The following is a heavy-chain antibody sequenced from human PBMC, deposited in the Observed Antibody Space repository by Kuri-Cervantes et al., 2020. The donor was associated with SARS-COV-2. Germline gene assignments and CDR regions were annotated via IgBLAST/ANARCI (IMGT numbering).Heavy chain of an antibody. J-gene: IGHJ5*02. V-gene: IGHV1-18*01. Sequence: ASVKVSCKASGYTFTSYGISWVRQAPGQGLEWMGWISAYNGNTNYAQKLQGRVTMATDTSTSTAYMELRSLRSDDTAVYYCARDAGNGWGVGLELRLNPNNWFDPWGQGTLVTVSS. CDR3: ARDAGNGWGVGLELRLNPNNWFDP. CDR2: ISAYNGNT. D-gene: IGHD1-7*01. CDR1: GYTFTSYG.